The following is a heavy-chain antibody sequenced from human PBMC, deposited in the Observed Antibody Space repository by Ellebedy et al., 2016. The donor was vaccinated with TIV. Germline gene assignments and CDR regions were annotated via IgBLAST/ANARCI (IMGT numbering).Heavy chain of an antibody. J-gene: IGHJ5*02. Sequence: AASVKVSCKASGYTFTSYGISWVRQAPGQGLEWMGGIIPIFGTANYAQKFQGRVTITADESTSTAYMELSSLRSEDTAVYYCASCRYCQGQFGGWFDPWGQGTLVTVSS. CDR1: GYTFTSYG. D-gene: IGHD2-15*01. CDR2: IIPIFGTA. V-gene: IGHV1-69*13. CDR3: ASCRYCQGQFGGWFDP.